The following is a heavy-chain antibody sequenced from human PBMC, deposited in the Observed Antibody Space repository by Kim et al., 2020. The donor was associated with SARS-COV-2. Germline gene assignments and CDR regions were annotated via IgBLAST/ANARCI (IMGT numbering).Heavy chain of an antibody. J-gene: IGHJ4*02. Sequence: ASVKVSCKASGYTFTSHKIHWVRQAPGQGLDWMGIITPIDGFTTYAQKLQGRVTMTSDTSTTTVTMELSSLRSGDTAVYFCARDNTDWSFDYWGQGTLVTVSS. CDR1: GYTFTSHK. CDR3: ARDNTDWSFDY. D-gene: IGHD3-9*01. V-gene: IGHV1-46*01. CDR2: ITPIDGFT.